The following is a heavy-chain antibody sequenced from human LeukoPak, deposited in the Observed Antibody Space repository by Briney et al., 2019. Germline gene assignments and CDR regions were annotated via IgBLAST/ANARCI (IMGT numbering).Heavy chain of an antibody. CDR1: GGSISSGSYY. CDR2: IYTCGST. J-gene: IGHJ4*02. CDR3: ASTGSLYSSGWRVLDY. V-gene: IGHV4-61*02. D-gene: IGHD6-19*01. Sequence: SETLSLTCTVSGGSISSGSYYWSWIRQPAGKGLEWIGRIYTCGSTNYNPSLKSRVTISVDTSKNQFSLKLSSVTAADTAVYYCASTGSLYSSGWRVLDYWGQGTLVTVSS.